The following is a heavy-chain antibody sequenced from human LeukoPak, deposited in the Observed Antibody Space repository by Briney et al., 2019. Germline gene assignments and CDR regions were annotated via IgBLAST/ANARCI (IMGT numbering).Heavy chain of an antibody. J-gene: IGHJ6*03. CDR3: AREESDFWSGYYDDYYYYYMDV. CDR2: IKQDGSEK. V-gene: IGHV3-7*01. D-gene: IGHD3-3*01. Sequence: GGSLRLSCAASGFTFSSQWMSWVRQAPGKGLEWVANIKQDGSEKYYVDSVEGRFTISRDNAKNSLYLQMNSLRAEDTAVYYCAREESDFWSGYYDDYYYYYMDVWGKGTTVTVSS. CDR1: GFTFSSQW.